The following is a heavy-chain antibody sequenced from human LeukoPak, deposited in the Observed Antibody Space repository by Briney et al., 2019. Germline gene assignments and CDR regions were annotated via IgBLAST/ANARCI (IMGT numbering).Heavy chain of an antibody. D-gene: IGHD3-22*01. V-gene: IGHV3-23*01. Sequence: GGTLRLSCVASGFTFSTYGMSWVRQAPGKGLEWVSAISGSGGSTYYADSVKGRFTISRDNAKNTLYLQMNSLRAEDTAVYYCARGTSSGYFQLYFDYWGQGTLVTVSS. J-gene: IGHJ4*02. CDR3: ARGTSSGYFQLYFDY. CDR1: GFTFSTYG. CDR2: ISGSGGST.